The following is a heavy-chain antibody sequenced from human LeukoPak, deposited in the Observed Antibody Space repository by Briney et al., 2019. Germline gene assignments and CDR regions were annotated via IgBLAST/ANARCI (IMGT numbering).Heavy chain of an antibody. CDR1: GGSISSGGYY. J-gene: IGHJ4*02. CDR3: ARGMRGGDSYYFDY. CDR2: IYYSGST. Sequence: SETLSHTCTVSGGSISSGGYYWSWIRQHPGKGLEWIGYIYYSGSTYYNPSLKSRVTISVDTSKNQFSLKLSSVTAADTAVYYCARGMRGGDSYYFDYWGQGTLVTVSS. V-gene: IGHV4-31*03. D-gene: IGHD4-23*01.